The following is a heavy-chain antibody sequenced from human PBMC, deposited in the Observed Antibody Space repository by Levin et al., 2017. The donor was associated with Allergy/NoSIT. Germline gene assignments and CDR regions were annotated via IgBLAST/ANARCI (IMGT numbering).Heavy chain of an antibody. CDR3: ASNTYIPTVAGDDY. V-gene: IGHV4-4*02. J-gene: IGHJ4*02. CDR1: GGSISSSNW. CDR2: IYHSGST. D-gene: IGHD6-19*01. Sequence: SQTLSLTCAVSGGSISSSNWWSWVRQPPGKGLEWIGEIYHSGSTNYNPSLKSRVTISVDKSKNQFSLKLSSVTAADTAVYYCASNTYIPTVAGDDYWGQGTLVTVSS.